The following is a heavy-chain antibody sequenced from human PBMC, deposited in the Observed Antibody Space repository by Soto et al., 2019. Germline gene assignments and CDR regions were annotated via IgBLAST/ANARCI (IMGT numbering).Heavy chain of an antibody. Sequence: SVKVSCKASGGTFSSYAISWVRQAPGQGLEWMGGIIPIFGTANYAQKFQGRVTITADKSTSTAYMELSSLRSEDTAVYYCARDREFYCSGGSCYPYYFDYWGQGTLVTVSS. J-gene: IGHJ4*02. CDR2: IIPIFGTA. V-gene: IGHV1-69*06. CDR1: GGTFSSYA. D-gene: IGHD2-15*01. CDR3: ARDREFYCSGGSCYPYYFDY.